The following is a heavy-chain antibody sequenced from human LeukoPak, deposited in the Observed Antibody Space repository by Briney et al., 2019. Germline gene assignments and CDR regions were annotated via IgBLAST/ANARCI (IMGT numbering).Heavy chain of an antibody. CDR2: IYYSGST. D-gene: IGHD6-13*01. CDR3: ARIDSSSWPFDF. V-gene: IGHV4-39*01. Sequence: SETLSLTCTVSGGPISSSSYYWGWVRQPPGKGLEWIGSIYYSGSTYYNPSLKSRVTISVDTSKNQFSLKLSSVTAADAAVYYCARIDSSSWPFDFWGQGTLVSVSP. J-gene: IGHJ4*02. CDR1: GGPISSSSYY.